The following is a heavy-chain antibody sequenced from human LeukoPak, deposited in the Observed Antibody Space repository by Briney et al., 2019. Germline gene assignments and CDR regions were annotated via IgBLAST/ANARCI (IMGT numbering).Heavy chain of an antibody. J-gene: IGHJ2*01. CDR2: INSDGSST. Sequence: GGSLRLSCAVSGLTFSNYWMYWVRQAPGKRLVWVARINSDGSSTTYADSVEGRFTISRDNTKSMLHLQMHSLRVDDSAVYFCTRTTTTADWYFDLWGRGTLVTVSS. CDR3: TRTTTTADWYFDL. V-gene: IGHV3-74*01. D-gene: IGHD1-1*01. CDR1: GLTFSNYW.